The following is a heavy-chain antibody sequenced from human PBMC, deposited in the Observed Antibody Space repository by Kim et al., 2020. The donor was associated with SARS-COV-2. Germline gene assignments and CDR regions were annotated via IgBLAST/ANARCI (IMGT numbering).Heavy chain of an antibody. D-gene: IGHD3-9*01. V-gene: IGHV3-33*08. J-gene: IGHJ3*02. CDR1: GFTFSRYA. Sequence: GGSLRLSCAASGFTFSRYAMHWVRQAPGKGLEWVAVICCDGSNKYYADSVKGRCTISRDNSKNTLYLQMNSLRAEDTAVYYCARAASCGYFGAFDSWGQGTMVTVSS. CDR2: ICCDGSNK. CDR3: ARAASCGYFGAFDS.